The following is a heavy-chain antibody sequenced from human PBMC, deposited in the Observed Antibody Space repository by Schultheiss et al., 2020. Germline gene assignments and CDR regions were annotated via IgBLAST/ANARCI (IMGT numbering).Heavy chain of an antibody. Sequence: GESLKISCAASGFTFSDYYMSWIRQAPGKGLEWVSYISSSGSTIYYADSVKGRFTISRDNAKNSLYLQMNSLRAEDTAVYYCAREWVPGMATFDYWGQGTLVTVSS. V-gene: IGHV3-11*01. D-gene: IGHD5-24*01. CDR3: AREWVPGMATFDY. CDR2: ISSSGSTI. CDR1: GFTFSDYY. J-gene: IGHJ4*02.